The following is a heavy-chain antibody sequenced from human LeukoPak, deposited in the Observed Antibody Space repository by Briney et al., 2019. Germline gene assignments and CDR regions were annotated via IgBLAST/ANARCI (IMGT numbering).Heavy chain of an antibody. D-gene: IGHD2-2*01. CDR1: GGSISSYY. CDR3: ARTTEGYCSSASCFGFSYSYYMDV. V-gene: IGHV4-59*01. J-gene: IGHJ6*03. CDR2: IYYSGGT. Sequence: PSETLSLTCTVSGGSISSYYWSWIRQPPGKGLGWIGYIYYSGGTNYNPSLKSRVTISVDTSKNQFSLRLSSVIAADTAVYYCARTTEGYCSSASCFGFSYSYYMDVWGKGTTVTISS.